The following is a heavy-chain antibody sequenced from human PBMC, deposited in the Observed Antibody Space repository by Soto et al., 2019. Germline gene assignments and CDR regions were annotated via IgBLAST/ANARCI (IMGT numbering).Heavy chain of an antibody. CDR3: ARNMDYYYGRGSGNGHGV. D-gene: IGHD3-10*02. J-gene: IGHJ6*02. CDR2: INPKFGDT. Sequence: QVQLVQSGAEVKEPGDSVRVSCEASGYTFTAYYIHWVRQAPGQGLEWMGWINPKFGDTTYAQDFQGRFPMTRDMSISTGDMELSSLTSDDTAIYYCARNMDYYYGRGSGNGHGVWGQGTTVTVFS. CDR1: GYTFTAYY. V-gene: IGHV1-2*02.